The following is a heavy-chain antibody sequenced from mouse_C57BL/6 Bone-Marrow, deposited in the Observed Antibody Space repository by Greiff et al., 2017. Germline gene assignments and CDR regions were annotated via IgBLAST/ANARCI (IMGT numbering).Heavy chain of an antibody. Sequence: VHVKQSGAELVRPGASVKLSCTASGFNIKDDYMHWVKQRPEQGLEWIGWIDPENGDTEYASKFQGKATITADTSSNTAYLQLSSLTSADTAVYYCTTLYYEGYWGQGTTLTVSS. CDR3: TTLYYEGY. CDR1: GFNIKDDY. V-gene: IGHV14-4*01. J-gene: IGHJ2*01. D-gene: IGHD2-4*01. CDR2: IDPENGDT.